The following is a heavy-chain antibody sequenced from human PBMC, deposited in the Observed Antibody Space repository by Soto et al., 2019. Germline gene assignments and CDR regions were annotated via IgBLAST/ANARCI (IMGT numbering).Heavy chain of an antibody. D-gene: IGHD6-13*01. Sequence: SETLSLTCAVYGGSFSGYYWSWIRQPPGKGLEWIGEINHSGSTNYNPSLKSRVTISVDTSKNQFSLKLSSVTAADTAVYYCARLGIAAAGKEAYYYYYYMDVWGKGTTVTVSS. J-gene: IGHJ6*03. V-gene: IGHV4-34*01. CDR2: INHSGST. CDR1: GGSFSGYY. CDR3: ARLGIAAAGKEAYYYYYYMDV.